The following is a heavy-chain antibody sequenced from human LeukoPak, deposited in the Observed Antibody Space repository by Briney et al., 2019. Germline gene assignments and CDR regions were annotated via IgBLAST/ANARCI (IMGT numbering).Heavy chain of an antibody. CDR3: AKDNRRDGYNYRFDY. CDR1: GFTFSSSS. Sequence: GGSLRLSCAASGFTFSSSSMNWVRQAPGEGLEWVSGISWNSGSIGYADSVKGRFTISRDNAKNSLYLQMNGLRAEDTALYYCAKDNRRDGYNYRFDYWGQGTLVTVSS. J-gene: IGHJ4*02. CDR2: ISWNSGSI. D-gene: IGHD5-24*01. V-gene: IGHV3-9*01.